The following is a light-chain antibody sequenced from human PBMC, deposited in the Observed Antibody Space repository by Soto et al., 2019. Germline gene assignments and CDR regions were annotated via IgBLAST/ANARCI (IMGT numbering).Light chain of an antibody. Sequence: DIQMTQSPSSLSASVGDRVTITCRASQSISNYLNWYQQKPGKAPKLLMYAASSLQSGVPSRFGGSGSGKDFTLTISSLQPEDVATYYCQQSYSTPRTFGQGTKVEIK. V-gene: IGKV1-39*01. J-gene: IGKJ1*01. CDR1: QSISNY. CDR2: AAS. CDR3: QQSYSTPRT.